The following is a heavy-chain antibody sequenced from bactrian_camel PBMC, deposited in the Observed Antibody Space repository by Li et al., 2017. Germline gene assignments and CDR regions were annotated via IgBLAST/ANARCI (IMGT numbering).Heavy chain of an antibody. D-gene: IGHD3*01. CDR3: TKDRSYGTRNWVQST. J-gene: IGHJ4*01. CDR2: IDSDGST. V-gene: IGHV3S55*01. Sequence: QVQLVESGGGSVEAGGSLRLSCAASGYTYRRYCIAWFRQAPGKEREGVATIDSDGSTIYADSVKGRSTISRDNAKNTLYLQMNSLKTEDTAMYYCTKDRSYGTRNWVQSTRGQGTQVTVS. CDR1: GYTYRRYC.